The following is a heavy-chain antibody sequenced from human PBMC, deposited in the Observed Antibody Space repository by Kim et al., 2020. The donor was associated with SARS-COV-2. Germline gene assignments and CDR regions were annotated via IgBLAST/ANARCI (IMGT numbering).Heavy chain of an antibody. CDR2: IYYSGST. J-gene: IGHJ4*02. D-gene: IGHD2-15*01. V-gene: IGHV4-31*03. CDR3: ARGYCSGGSCYSVAYYFDY. Sequence: TLSLTCTVSGGSISSGGYYWSWIRQHPGKGLEWIGYIYYSGSTYYNPSLKSRVTISVDTSKNQFSLKLSSVTAADTAVYYCARGYCSGGSCYSVAYYFDYWGQGTLVTVSS. CDR1: GGSISSGGYY.